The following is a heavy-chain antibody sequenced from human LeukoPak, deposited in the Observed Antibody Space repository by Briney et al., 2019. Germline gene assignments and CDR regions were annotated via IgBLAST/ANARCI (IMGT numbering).Heavy chain of an antibody. V-gene: IGHV4-61*02. CDR1: GGSISSGSYY. J-gene: IGHJ4*02. CDR2: IYTSGST. CDR3: ASGPFYDYVWGSYRDYFDY. D-gene: IGHD3-16*02. Sequence: SETLSLTCTVSGGSISSGSYYWSWIRQPAGKGLEWIGRIYTSGSTNYSPSLKSRVTISVDTSKNQFSLKLSSVTAADTAVYYCASGPFYDYVWGSYRDYFDYWGQGTLVTVSS.